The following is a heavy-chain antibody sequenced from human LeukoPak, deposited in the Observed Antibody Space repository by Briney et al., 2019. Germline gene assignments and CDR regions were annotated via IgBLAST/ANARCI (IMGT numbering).Heavy chain of an antibody. J-gene: IGHJ4*02. V-gene: IGHV3-23*01. CDR2: ISGSGGST. D-gene: IGHD3-10*01. Sequence: RGSLRLSCAAPGFTFNNYDMNWVRQAPGKGLEWVSSISGSGGSTYYADSVKGQFTISRDNSKNTVHLQMTRLRDEDTALYYCAKGAQGNYYDSGNYYMMDWGQGTLVTVSS. CDR3: AKGAQGNYYDSGNYYMMD. CDR1: GFTFNNYD.